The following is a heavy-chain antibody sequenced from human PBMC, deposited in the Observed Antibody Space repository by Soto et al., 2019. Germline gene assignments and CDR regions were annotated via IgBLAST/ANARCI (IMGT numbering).Heavy chain of an antibody. Sequence: GGSLRLSCAASGFTFSSYSMNWVRQAPGKGLEWVSSISSSSSYIYYADSVKGRFTISRDNAKNSLYLQMNSLRAEDTAVYYCAREYCTNGVCYYYYGMNVWGQGTTVTVSS. CDR1: GFTFSSYS. J-gene: IGHJ6*02. CDR2: ISSSSSYI. V-gene: IGHV3-21*01. CDR3: AREYCTNGVCYYYYGMNV. D-gene: IGHD2-8*01.